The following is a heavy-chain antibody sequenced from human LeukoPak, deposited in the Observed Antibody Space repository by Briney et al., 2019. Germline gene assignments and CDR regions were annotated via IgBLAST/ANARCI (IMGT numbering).Heavy chain of an antibody. J-gene: IGHJ4*02. D-gene: IGHD6-13*01. CDR1: GFTFSSYA. CDR2: MSGSGGST. Sequence: GGSLRLSCAASGFTFSSYAMSWVRQAPGKGLEWVSGMSGSGGSTYYADSVKGRFTISRDNSKNTLYLQMNSLRAEDTAVYYCAKVAAAGLTSFDYWGQGTLVTVSS. V-gene: IGHV3-23*01. CDR3: AKVAAAGLTSFDY.